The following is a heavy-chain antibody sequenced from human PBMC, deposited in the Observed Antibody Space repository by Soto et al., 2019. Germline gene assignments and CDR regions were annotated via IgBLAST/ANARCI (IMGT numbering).Heavy chain of an antibody. Sequence: QVQLQESGPGLVKPSETLFLTCTVSGGSISNFYWSWIRQAPGKGLEWIGYIYYTGNTNCNPSLTSRVHISVGTSKDQFSLKLSSVTAADTAVYYCARERWELLQDYGMDVWGQGTTVTVSS. CDR2: IYYTGNT. CDR1: GGSISNFY. CDR3: ARERWELLQDYGMDV. V-gene: IGHV4-59*01. J-gene: IGHJ6*02. D-gene: IGHD1-26*01.